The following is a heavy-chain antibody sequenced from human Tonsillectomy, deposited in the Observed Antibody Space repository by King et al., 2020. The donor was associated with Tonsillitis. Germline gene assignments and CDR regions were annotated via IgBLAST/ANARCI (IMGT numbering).Heavy chain of an antibody. J-gene: IGHJ4*02. CDR1: GFTFSNYA. Sequence: VQLVESGGGLVQPGGSLRLSCAASGFTFSNYAMNWVRQAPGKGLEWVSAISGSGGITYYADSVKGRFTISRDNSKNTLYLQMNSLRAEDTAVYSCAKDRLQGTWGGAIHLFDFWAESPLVPLSS. V-gene: IGHV3-23*04. D-gene: IGHD3-10*01. CDR3: AKDRLQGTWGGAIHLFDF. CDR2: ISGSGGIT.